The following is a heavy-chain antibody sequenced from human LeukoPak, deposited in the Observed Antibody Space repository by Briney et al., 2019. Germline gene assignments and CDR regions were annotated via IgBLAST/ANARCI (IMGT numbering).Heavy chain of an antibody. CDR3: ARERDYGYCDY. CDR1: GGSISSYY. V-gene: IGHV4-59*12. Sequence: KTSETLSLTCTVSGGSISSYYWSWIRQPPGKGLEWIGFMFHTGSTHYSPSLQSRVTISVDRSKNQFSLRLSSVTAADTAVYYCARERDYGYCDYWGQGTLVTVSS. D-gene: IGHD4-17*01. CDR2: MFHTGST. J-gene: IGHJ4*02.